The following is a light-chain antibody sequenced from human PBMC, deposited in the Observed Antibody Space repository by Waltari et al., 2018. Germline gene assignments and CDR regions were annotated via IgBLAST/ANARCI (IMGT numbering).Light chain of an antibody. V-gene: IGLV3-10*01. CDR1: ALSNMF. CDR2: EDT. J-gene: IGLJ2*01. CDR3: YSTDSGGNPV. Sequence: SYELKQPPSVSVSPVQAARITCSGDALSNMFTSWYKQKSGQAPVLVIHEDTKRPSGIPERISGSNSGTVATLTISGAQVEDEADYYCYSTDSGGNPVFGGGTKVTVL.